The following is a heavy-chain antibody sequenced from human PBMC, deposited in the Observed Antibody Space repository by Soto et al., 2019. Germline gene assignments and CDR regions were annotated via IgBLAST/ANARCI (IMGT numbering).Heavy chain of an antibody. CDR2: ISYSGST. Sequence: QVQLQESGPGLVKPLQTLSLTCTVSGDSMTTVGYYWTWIRQHPGQGLEWIGFISYSGSTYYSSSLKGRVAISADTSKNQFSLKLNSVTAADTAVYYCTRGDYWGQGTLVTVSS. J-gene: IGHJ4*02. V-gene: IGHV4-31*03. CDR1: GDSMTTVGYY. CDR3: TRGDY.